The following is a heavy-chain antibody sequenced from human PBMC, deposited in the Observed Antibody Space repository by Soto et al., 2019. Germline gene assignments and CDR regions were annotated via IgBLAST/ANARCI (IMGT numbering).Heavy chain of an antibody. V-gene: IGHV1-69*13. CDR3: AREVYCSGGSCQKYYFDY. CDR1: GGTFSSYA. Sequence: SVKVSCKASGGTFSSYAISWVRQAPGQGLEWMGGIIPIFGTANYAQKFQGRVTITADESTSTAYMELSSLRSEDTAVYYCAREVYCSGGSCQKYYFDYWGQGTLVTVSS. CDR2: IIPIFGTA. J-gene: IGHJ4*02. D-gene: IGHD2-15*01.